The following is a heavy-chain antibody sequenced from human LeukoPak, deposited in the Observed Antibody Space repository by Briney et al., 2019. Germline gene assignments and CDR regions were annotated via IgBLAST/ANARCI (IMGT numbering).Heavy chain of an antibody. CDR2: IRSKANNYAT. J-gene: IGHJ4*02. V-gene: IGHV3-73*01. CDR3: TRPCAGDCTDNY. D-gene: IGHD2-21*02. CDR1: GFIFSDSA. Sequence: GGSLRLSCAASGFIFSDSAMHWVRQASGKGLELVGRIRSKANNYATRYAASVKGRFTISRDDSKNTAYLQMNSLKIENTAVYYCTRPCAGDCTDNYWGQGTLVTVSS.